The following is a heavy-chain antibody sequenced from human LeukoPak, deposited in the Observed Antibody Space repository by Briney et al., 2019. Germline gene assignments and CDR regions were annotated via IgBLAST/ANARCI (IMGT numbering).Heavy chain of an antibody. D-gene: IGHD6-13*01. V-gene: IGHV4-34*01. J-gene: IGHJ5*02. Sequence: SETLSLTCAVYGGSFSGYYWSWIRQPLGKGLEWIGEINHSGSTNYNPSLKSRVTISVDTSKNQFSLKLSSVTAADTAVYYCAREQGWFDPWGQGTLVTVSS. CDR1: GGSFSGYY. CDR2: INHSGST. CDR3: AREQGWFDP.